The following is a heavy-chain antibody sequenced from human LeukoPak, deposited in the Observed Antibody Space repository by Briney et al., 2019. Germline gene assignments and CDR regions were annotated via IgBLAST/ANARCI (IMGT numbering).Heavy chain of an antibody. J-gene: IGHJ5*02. CDR1: GYTFTGYY. V-gene: IGHV1-2*02. D-gene: IGHD3-16*01. Sequence: ASVKVSCKASGYTFTGYYMHWVRQAPGQGLEWMGWINPKSGGTNYAQNFQGRVTMTRDTSISTVYMEVNSLTSDDTAVYYCARGYEYGWFDPWGQGSLVTASS. CDR3: ARGYEYGWFDP. CDR2: INPKSGGT.